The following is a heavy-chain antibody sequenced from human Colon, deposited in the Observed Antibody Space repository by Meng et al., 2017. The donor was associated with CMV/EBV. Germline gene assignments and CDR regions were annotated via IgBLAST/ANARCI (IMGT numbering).Heavy chain of an antibody. CDR3: VRRRGNFMVDY. CDR2: IFPADSDT. J-gene: IGHJ4*02. D-gene: IGHD2-8*01. CDR1: EFTFTDYW. Sequence: GESLKISCKGSEFTFTDYWIAWVRQMPGKGLEFMGMIFPADSDTRYSPSFQGLVSISADNSLNSAYLQLSSLKASDSAVYYCVRRRGNFMVDYWGQGTLVTVSS. V-gene: IGHV5-51*01.